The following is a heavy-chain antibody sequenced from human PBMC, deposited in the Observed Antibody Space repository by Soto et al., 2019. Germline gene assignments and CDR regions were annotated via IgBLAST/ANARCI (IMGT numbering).Heavy chain of an antibody. J-gene: IGHJ4*02. Sequence: EVQLVESGGGLIQPGGSLRLSCAASGFTVSSNYMSWVRQAPGKGLEWVSVIYSGGSTYYAYSVKGRFTISRDNSKNTLYLQMNSLRAEDTDVYYCARDWTMVRGVIYWGQGTLVTVSS. CDR2: IYSGGST. CDR1: GFTVSSNY. V-gene: IGHV3-53*01. CDR3: ARDWTMVRGVIY. D-gene: IGHD3-10*01.